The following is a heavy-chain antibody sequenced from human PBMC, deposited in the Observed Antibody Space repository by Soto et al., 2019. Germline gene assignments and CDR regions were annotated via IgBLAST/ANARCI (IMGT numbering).Heavy chain of an antibody. CDR1: RRSISSSSFY. J-gene: IGHJ4*02. CDR2: IYYSGST. CDR3: ARHTPAISISDH. V-gene: IGHV4-39*01. D-gene: IGHD2-15*01. Sequence: SDTLSLTCPVIRRSISSSSFYWVSIRQPPGKGLEWIGSIYYSGSTYYNPSLNSRVTISVDTSKNQFSLKLSSVTAADTAVYYCARHTPAISISDHWGQGTLVTVS.